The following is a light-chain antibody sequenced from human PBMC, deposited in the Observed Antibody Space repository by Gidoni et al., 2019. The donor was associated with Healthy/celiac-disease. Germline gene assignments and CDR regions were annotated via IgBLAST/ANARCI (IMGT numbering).Light chain of an antibody. CDR3: QQYDSLPIT. CDR1: QDISNY. J-gene: IGKJ5*01. V-gene: IGKV1-33*01. CDR2: DAS. Sequence: DTQMSQSPSSLSASVGDRVTITCQASQDISNYLTWYQQKPGKAPKLLIYDASNLETGVPSRFSGSGSGTDFTFTISSLQPEDIATYYCQQYDSLPITFGRGTRLEIK.